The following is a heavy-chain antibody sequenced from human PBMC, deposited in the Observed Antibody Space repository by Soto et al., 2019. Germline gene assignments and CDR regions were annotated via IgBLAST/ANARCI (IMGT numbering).Heavy chain of an antibody. J-gene: IGHJ4*02. CDR2: ISYDGSNK. D-gene: IGHD3-22*01. CDR3: ARDYYDSSGSFDY. V-gene: IGHV3-30-3*01. CDR1: GFTFSSYA. Sequence: GGSLRLSCAASGFTFSSYAMHWVRQAPGKGLEWVAVISYDGSNKYYADSVKGRFTISRDNSKNTLYLQMNSLRAEDTAVYYCARDYYDSSGSFDYWGPGTLVTVTS.